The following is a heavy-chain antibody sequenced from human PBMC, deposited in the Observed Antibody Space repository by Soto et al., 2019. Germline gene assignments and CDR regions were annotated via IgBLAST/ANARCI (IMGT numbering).Heavy chain of an antibody. CDR3: AKEGDYGDYAGENWFDS. V-gene: IGHV3-53*01. D-gene: IGHD4-17*01. J-gene: IGHJ5*01. Sequence: GGSLRLSCVVSGFSVSSSYMSWVRQAPEKGLEWVSVFYSGGTTYYADSVRGRFTISRDNSKNTVYLQMNSLTAEDTAVYYCAKEGDYGDYAGENWFDSWGQGSLVTVSS. CDR2: FYSGGTT. CDR1: GFSVSSSY.